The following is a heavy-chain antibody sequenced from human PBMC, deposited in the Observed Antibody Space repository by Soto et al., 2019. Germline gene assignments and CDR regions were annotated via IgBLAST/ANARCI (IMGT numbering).Heavy chain of an antibody. Sequence: QVQLVESGGGVVQPGRSLRLSCAASGFTFSSYGMHWVRQAPGKGLEWVAVIWYDGSNKYYADSVKGRFTISRDNSKNTRYLQMNSLIAEDTAVYYGARDGLSIAAAGELDYWGQGTLVTVSS. CDR2: IWYDGSNK. V-gene: IGHV3-33*01. CDR1: GFTFSSYG. J-gene: IGHJ4*02. CDR3: ARDGLSIAAAGELDY. D-gene: IGHD6-13*01.